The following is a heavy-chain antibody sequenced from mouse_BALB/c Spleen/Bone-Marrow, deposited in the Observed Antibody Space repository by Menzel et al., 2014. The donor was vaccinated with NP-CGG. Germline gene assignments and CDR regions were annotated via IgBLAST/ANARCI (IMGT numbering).Heavy chain of an antibody. CDR1: GYTFTSYW. CDR2: IYPGSGST. V-gene: IGHV1S22*01. CDR3: TNHYFDY. Sequence: LKHSGPELVRPGASVKLSCKASGYTFTSYWMHWVKQRPGQGLEWIGNIYPGSGSTNYDEKFKSKATLTVDTSSSTAYMQLSSLTSEDSAVYYCTNHYFDYWGQGTTLTVSS. J-gene: IGHJ2*01.